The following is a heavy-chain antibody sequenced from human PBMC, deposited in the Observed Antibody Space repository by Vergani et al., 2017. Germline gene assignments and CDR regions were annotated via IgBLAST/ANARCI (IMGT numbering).Heavy chain of an antibody. Sequence: EVQLVESGGGLVKTGGSLRLSCAASEFTFSTYSMNWVRQAPGKGLEWVSSISSGSTYTFYADSVKERFTISRDNAKSTLYLHMSSLRAEDTAIYYCARDGEKVGYRRHNYLDFWGQGTLVTVSS. J-gene: IGHJ4*02. CDR3: ARDGEKVGYRRHNYLDF. CDR2: ISSGSTYT. D-gene: IGHD6-25*01. V-gene: IGHV3-21*06. CDR1: EFTFSTYS.